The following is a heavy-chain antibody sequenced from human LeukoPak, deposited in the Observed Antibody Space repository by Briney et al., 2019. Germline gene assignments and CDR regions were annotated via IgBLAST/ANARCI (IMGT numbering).Heavy chain of an antibody. Sequence: ASVQVSCKATGYTFTSYGISWVRPPPGQGLEWMGFISAYNGNTNYAQKLQGRVTMTTDTYTSTAYMELRSLRSDDTAVYYCARVGGSYHFDYWGQGTLVTVSS. J-gene: IGHJ4*02. CDR3: ARVGGSYHFDY. CDR1: GYTFTSYG. V-gene: IGHV1-18*01. CDR2: ISAYNGNT. D-gene: IGHD1-26*01.